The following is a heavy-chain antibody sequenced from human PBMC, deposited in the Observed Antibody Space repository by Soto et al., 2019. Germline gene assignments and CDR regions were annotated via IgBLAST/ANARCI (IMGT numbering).Heavy chain of an antibody. V-gene: IGHV3-30-3*01. Sequence: QVQLVESGGGVVQPGRSLRLSCAASGFTFSIYAMHWVRQAPGKGLEWVAVISYDGSNKYYADSVKGRFTISRDNSKNTLYLQMNSLRAEDTAVYYCARDRRNGDLGGGWFDPWGQGTLVTVSS. CDR1: GFTFSIYA. J-gene: IGHJ5*02. D-gene: IGHD4-17*01. CDR2: ISYDGSNK. CDR3: ARDRRNGDLGGGWFDP.